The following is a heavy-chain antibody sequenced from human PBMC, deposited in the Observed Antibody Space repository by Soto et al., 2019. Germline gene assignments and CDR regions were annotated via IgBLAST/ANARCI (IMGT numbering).Heavy chain of an antibody. D-gene: IGHD1-1*01. CDR1: GGSISSYY. CDR2: IYTSGST. V-gene: IGHV4-4*07. J-gene: IGHJ6*02. Sequence: LSLTCTVSGGSISSYYWSWIRQPAGKGLEWIGRIYTSGSTNYNPSLKRRVTMSVDTSKNQFSLQLSSVTAADTAVYYCARFPRTSLGMDVWGQGTTVTVSS. CDR3: ARFPRTSLGMDV.